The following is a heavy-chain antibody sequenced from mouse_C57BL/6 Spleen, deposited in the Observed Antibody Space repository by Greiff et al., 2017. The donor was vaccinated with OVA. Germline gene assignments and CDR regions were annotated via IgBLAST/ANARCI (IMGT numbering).Heavy chain of an antibody. CDR3: ARFSGGRYFDV. J-gene: IGHJ1*03. Sequence: VQLQQPGAELVMPGASVKLSCKASGYTFTSYWMHWVKQRPGQGLEWIGEIDPSDSYTNYNQKFKGKSTLTVDKSSSTAYMQLSSLTSEDSAVYYCARFSGGRYFDVWGTGTTVTVSS. CDR2: IDPSDSYT. CDR1: GYTFTSYW. D-gene: IGHD3-1*01. V-gene: IGHV1-69*01.